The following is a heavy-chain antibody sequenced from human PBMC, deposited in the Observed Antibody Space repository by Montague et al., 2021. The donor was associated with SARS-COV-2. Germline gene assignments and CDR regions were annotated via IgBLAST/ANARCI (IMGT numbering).Heavy chain of an antibody. Sequence: SLRLSCAASGFTFSNYAMSWVRQAPGKGLEWVSAFSGSGGSTYYADSAKGRFTISRDNSKNTLYLQMNSLRAEDTAVYYCARESGFGDHGNAFDIWGQGTMVTVSS. J-gene: IGHJ3*02. CDR2: FSGSGGST. CDR3: ARESGFGDHGNAFDI. V-gene: IGHV3-23*01. D-gene: IGHD4-17*01. CDR1: GFTFSNYA.